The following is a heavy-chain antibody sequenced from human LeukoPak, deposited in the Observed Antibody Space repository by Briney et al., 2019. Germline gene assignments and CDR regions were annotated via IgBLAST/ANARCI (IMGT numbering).Heavy chain of an antibody. J-gene: IGHJ4*02. CDR3: ARDYYESSGHDY. V-gene: IGHV3-53*01. D-gene: IGHD3-22*01. CDR1: GFTVSSNY. CDR2: IYSGGST. Sequence: SGGSLRLSCAASGFTVSSNYMNWVRQAPGKGLEWVSVIYSGGSTYYADSVKGRFTISRDNAKNSLYLQMNSLRAEDTAVYYCARDYYESSGHDYWGQGTLVTVSS.